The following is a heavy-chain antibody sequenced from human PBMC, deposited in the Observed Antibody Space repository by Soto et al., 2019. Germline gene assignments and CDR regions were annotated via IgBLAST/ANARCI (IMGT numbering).Heavy chain of an antibody. D-gene: IGHD4-17*01. CDR3: ARGERYYGDYAVRY. CDR1: GGSFSGYY. J-gene: IGHJ4*02. Sequence: PSETLSLTCAVYGGSFSGYYWSWIRQPPGKGLEWIGEINHSGSTNYNPSLKSRVTISVDTSKNQFSLKLSSVTAADTAVYYCARGERYYGDYAVRYWGQGTLVTVS. CDR2: INHSGST. V-gene: IGHV4-34*01.